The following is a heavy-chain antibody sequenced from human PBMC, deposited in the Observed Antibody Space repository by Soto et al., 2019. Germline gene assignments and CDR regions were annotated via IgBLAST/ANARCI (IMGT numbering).Heavy chain of an antibody. CDR2: IYYSGST. D-gene: IGHD2-8*01. CDR3: ASRIVLMVYAPNTYNWFDP. J-gene: IGHJ5*02. V-gene: IGHV4-59*12. CDR1: GGSISSYY. Sequence: PSETLSLTCTVSGGSISSYYWSWIRQPPGKGLEWIGYIYYSGSTNYNPSLKSRVTISVDTSKNQFSLKLSSVTAADTAVYYCASRIVLMVYAPNTYNWFDPWGQGTLVTVSS.